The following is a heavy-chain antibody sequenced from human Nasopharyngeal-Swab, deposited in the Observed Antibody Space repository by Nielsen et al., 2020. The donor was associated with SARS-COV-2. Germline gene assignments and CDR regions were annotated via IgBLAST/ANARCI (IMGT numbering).Heavy chain of an antibody. CDR1: GFTFSDYY. Sequence: GESLKISCAASGFTFSDYYMSWIRQAPGEGREWVSYISSSASSIYYADSEKGQFTISRNNDKNSLYLQMNSLRAEDTAVYYCARYGGIQILTGYFDYWGPGTLVTVSS. CDR3: ARYGGIQILTGYFDY. D-gene: IGHD3-9*01. J-gene: IGHJ4*02. CDR2: ISSSASSI. V-gene: IGHV3-11*04.